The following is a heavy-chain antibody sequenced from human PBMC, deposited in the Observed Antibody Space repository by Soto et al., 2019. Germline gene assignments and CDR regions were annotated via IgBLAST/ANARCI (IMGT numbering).Heavy chain of an antibody. V-gene: IGHV2-5*02. D-gene: IGHD3-22*01. Sequence: QITLKESGPTLVKPTQTLTLTCTFSGFSLSTSGVGVGWIRQPPGKALEWLALIYWEDDKRYSPSLKSRLTITKDTAENQGVRTMTTMDPGDTATYDCAPSDMIARDAFDSWGQGTMVTVSA. J-gene: IGHJ3*02. CDR2: IYWEDDK. CDR3: APSDMIARDAFDS. CDR1: GFSLSTSGVG.